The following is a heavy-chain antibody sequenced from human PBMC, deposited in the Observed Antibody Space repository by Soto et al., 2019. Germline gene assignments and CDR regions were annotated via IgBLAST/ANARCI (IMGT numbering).Heavy chain of an antibody. V-gene: IGHV1-18*01. D-gene: IGHD3-9*01. CDR2: ISAYNGNT. CDR3: ARDSRYFDWLLPNYYYYYYMDV. Sequence: ASVKVSCKASGYTFTSYGISWVRQAPGQGLEWMGWISAYNGNTNYAQKLQGRVTMTTDTSTSTAYMELRSLRSDDTAVYYCARDSRYFDWLLPNYYYYYYMDVWG. CDR1: GYTFTSYG. J-gene: IGHJ6*03.